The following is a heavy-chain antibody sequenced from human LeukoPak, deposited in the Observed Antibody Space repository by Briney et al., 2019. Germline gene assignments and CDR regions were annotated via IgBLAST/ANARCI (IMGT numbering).Heavy chain of an antibody. V-gene: IGHV3-23*01. J-gene: IGHJ4*02. CDR1: GFTFSSYA. CDR3: AKGVSYYDSSLPFDY. Sequence: LTGGSLRLSCAASGFTFSSYAMSWVRQAPGKGLEWVSAISGSGGSTYYADSVKGRFTISRDNSKNTLYLQMNSLRAEDTAVYYCAKGVSYYDSSLPFDYWGQGTLVTVFS. D-gene: IGHD3-22*01. CDR2: ISGSGGST.